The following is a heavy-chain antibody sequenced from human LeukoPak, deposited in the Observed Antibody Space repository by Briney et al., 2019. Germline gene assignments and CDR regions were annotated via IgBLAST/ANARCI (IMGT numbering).Heavy chain of an antibody. CDR1: GGSISSGSYY. CDR3: ARERGYDSSGYYYGDFDY. D-gene: IGHD3-22*01. CDR2: IYTSRST. Sequence: SETLSLTCTVSGGSISSGSYYWSWSRQPAGKGLEWIGRIYTSRSTNYNPSLKSRVTISVDTSKNQFSLKLSSVTAADTAVYYCARERGYDSSGYYYGDFDYWGQGTLVTVSS. V-gene: IGHV4-61*02. J-gene: IGHJ4*02.